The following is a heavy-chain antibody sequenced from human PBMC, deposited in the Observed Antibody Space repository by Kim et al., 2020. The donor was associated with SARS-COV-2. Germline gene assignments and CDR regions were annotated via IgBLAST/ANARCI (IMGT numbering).Heavy chain of an antibody. J-gene: IGHJ4*01. D-gene: IGHD1-1*01. V-gene: IGHV1-2*02. CDR1: GYTFTAYY. CDR2: LNPNSGGT. CDR3: VRTAPPLEGTLVTPNVAY. Sequence: ASVKVSCKASGYTFTAYYIHWVRQAPGQGLAWMGWLNPNSGGTNYAQRFQGRVTMTRDTSISTAYMEVSRLTYDDTAVYYCVRTAPPLEGTLVTPNVAYWGQGTLVTVSS.